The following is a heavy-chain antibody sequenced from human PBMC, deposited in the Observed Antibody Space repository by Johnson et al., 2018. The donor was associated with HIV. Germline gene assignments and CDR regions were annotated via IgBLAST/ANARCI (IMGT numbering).Heavy chain of an antibody. CDR3: AKTYSGSNRDAFDI. J-gene: IGHJ3*02. D-gene: IGHD1-26*01. Sequence: MLLVESGGGLVQPGGSLRLSCAASGFTFSSYDMHWVRQATGKGLEWVSAIGTAGDTYYPGSVKGRFTISRDNSKNTLYLQMNSLRAEDTAVYYCAKTYSGSNRDAFDIWGQGTMVTVSS. CDR2: IGTAGDT. V-gene: IGHV3-13*01. CDR1: GFTFSSYD.